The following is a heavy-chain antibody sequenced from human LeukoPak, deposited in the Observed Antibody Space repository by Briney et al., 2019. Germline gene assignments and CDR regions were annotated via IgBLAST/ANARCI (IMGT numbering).Heavy chain of an antibody. J-gene: IGHJ6*03. V-gene: IGHV4-38-2*02. CDR3: ARVVASPHYYYMDV. CDR1: GGSISSGYY. CDR2: IYHSGST. Sequence: SETLSLTCTVSGGSISSGYYWGWIRQPPGKGLEWIGSIYHSGSTYYNPSLKSRVTISVDTSKNQFSLKLSSVTAADTAVYYCARVVASPHYYYMDVWGKGTTVTVSS.